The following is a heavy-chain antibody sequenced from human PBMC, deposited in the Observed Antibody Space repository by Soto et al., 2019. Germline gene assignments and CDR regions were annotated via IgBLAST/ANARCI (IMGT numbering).Heavy chain of an antibody. J-gene: IGHJ5*02. Sequence: LPSAASGFTFSSYARHRVRQAPGKGLEWVAVISYYESNKYYADSLKGRFTNSRDSSTNTLYLQMNSLRAEDTAVYYCARGVSTLKETNGFDPWGQRTLVTVSS. CDR2: ISYYESNK. V-gene: IGHV3-30-3*01. CDR1: GFTFSSYA. D-gene: IGHD2-2*01. CDR3: ARGVSTLKETNGFDP.